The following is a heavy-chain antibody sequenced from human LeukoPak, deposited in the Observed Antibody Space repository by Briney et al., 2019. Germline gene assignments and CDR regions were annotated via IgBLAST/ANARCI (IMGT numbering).Heavy chain of an antibody. J-gene: IGHJ3*02. Sequence: GGSLRLSCAASGFTFSSYSMNWVRQAPGKGPEWVSSISSSSSYIYYADSVKGRFTISRDNAKNSLYLQMNSLRAEDTAVYYCARDLVAIGRDAFDIWGQGTMVTVSS. D-gene: IGHD5-12*01. CDR2: ISSSSSYI. CDR3: ARDLVAIGRDAFDI. CDR1: GFTFSSYS. V-gene: IGHV3-21*01.